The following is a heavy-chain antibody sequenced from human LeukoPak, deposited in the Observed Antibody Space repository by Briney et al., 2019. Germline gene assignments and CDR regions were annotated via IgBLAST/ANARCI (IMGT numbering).Heavy chain of an antibody. J-gene: IGHJ6*03. CDR3: AREAPGGSYLTLPPRYYMDV. CDR2: IYYSGST. V-gene: IGHV4-30-4*08. Sequence: PSETLSLTCTVSGGSISSSSYYWSWIRQPPGKGLEWTGYIYYSGSTYYNPSLKSRVTISVDTSKNQFSLKLSSVTAADTAVYYCAREAPGGSYLTLPPRYYMDVWGKGTTVTVSS. CDR1: GGSISSSSYY. D-gene: IGHD2-15*01.